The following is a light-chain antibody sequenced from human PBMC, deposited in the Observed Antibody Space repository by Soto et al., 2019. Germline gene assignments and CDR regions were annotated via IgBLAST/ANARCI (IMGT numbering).Light chain of an antibody. Sequence: QSALTQPASVSGSPGQSITISCTGTSSDVGGYKYVSWCQQHPGKAPKLMIYEVSNRPSGVSNRFSGSKSGNTASLTISGLQAEDEADYYCSSYTSSNTDVFGTGTKLTVL. CDR3: SSYTSSNTDV. CDR2: EVS. V-gene: IGLV2-14*01. CDR1: SSDVGGYKY. J-gene: IGLJ1*01.